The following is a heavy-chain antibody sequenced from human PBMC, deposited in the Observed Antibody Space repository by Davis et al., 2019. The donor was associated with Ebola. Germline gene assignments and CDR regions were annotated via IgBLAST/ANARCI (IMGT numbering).Heavy chain of an antibody. CDR2: FDPEDGET. V-gene: IGHV1-24*01. CDR1: GYTFTGYY. CDR3: ATDSIAARPLDY. J-gene: IGHJ4*02. D-gene: IGHD6-6*01. Sequence: AASVKVSCKASGYTFTGYYMHWVRQAPGKGLEWMGGFDPEDGETIYAQKFQGRVTMTEDTSTDTAYMELSSLRSEDTAVYYCATDSIAARPLDYWGQGTLVTVSS.